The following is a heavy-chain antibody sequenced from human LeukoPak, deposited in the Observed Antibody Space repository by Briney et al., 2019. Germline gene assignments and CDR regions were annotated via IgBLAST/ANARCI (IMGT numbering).Heavy chain of an antibody. J-gene: IGHJ4*02. CDR3: AGGSYYFDY. V-gene: IGHV4-59*08. D-gene: IGHD1-26*01. CDR2: IYYSGST. Sequence: SETLSLTCTVSGGSIRSYYWSRIRQPPGKGLEWIGYIYYSGSTKYNPSLKSRATISVDTSKNQFSLKLNSVTAADTAVYYCAGGSYYFDYWGQGTLVTVSS. CDR1: GGSIRSYY.